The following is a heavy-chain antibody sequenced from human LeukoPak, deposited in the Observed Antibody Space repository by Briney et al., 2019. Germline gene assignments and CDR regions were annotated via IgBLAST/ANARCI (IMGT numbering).Heavy chain of an antibody. J-gene: IGHJ4*02. D-gene: IGHD6-19*01. Sequence: GASVKVSCKASGGTFSSYAISWVRQAPGQGLEWMGGIIPIFGTADYAQKFQGRVTITADKSTSTAYMELSSLRSEDTAVYYCATSIAVAGTEDYWGQGTLVTVSS. CDR2: IIPIFGTA. V-gene: IGHV1-69*06. CDR1: GGTFSSYA. CDR3: ATSIAVAGTEDY.